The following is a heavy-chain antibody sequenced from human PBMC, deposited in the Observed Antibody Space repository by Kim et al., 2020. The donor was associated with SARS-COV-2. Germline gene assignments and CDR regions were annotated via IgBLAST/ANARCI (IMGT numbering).Heavy chain of an antibody. CDR3: ARKYCRGSCYSRTNNWFDP. Sequence: APVKVSCKASGYTFTSYGISWVRQAPGQGLEWMGWISAYNGNTNYAQKLQGRVTMTTDTSTSTAYMELRSLRSDDTAVYYCARKYCRGSCYSRTNNWFDPWGQGTLVTVSS. V-gene: IGHV1-18*01. J-gene: IGHJ5*02. CDR1: GYTFTSYG. CDR2: ISAYNGNT. D-gene: IGHD2-15*01.